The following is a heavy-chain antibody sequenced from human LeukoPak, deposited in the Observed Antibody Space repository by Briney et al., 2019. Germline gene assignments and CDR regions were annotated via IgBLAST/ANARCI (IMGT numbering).Heavy chain of an antibody. Sequence: SETLSLTCTVSGGSISSYYWSWIRQPPGKGLEWIGYIYYSGSTNYNPSLKSRVTISVDTSKNQFSLKLSSVTAADTAVYYCARCEWFGESNFDPWGQGTLVTVSS. V-gene: IGHV4-59*01. CDR1: GGSISSYY. CDR3: ARCEWFGESNFDP. D-gene: IGHD3-10*01. J-gene: IGHJ5*02. CDR2: IYYSGST.